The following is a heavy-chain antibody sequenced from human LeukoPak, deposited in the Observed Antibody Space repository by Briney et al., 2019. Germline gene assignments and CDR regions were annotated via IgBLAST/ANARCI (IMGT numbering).Heavy chain of an antibody. D-gene: IGHD1-26*01. CDR2: INPSGGST. CDR3: ARVLSGSYWIYFDY. Sequence: ASVKLSCKASGYTFTSYYMHWVRQAPGQGLEWMGIINPSGGSTSSAQKFHGRVTMTSDTSISTAYMELSRLISDDTAVYYGARVLSGSYWIYFDYWGQGTLVTVSS. CDR1: GYTFTSYY. V-gene: IGHV1-46*01. J-gene: IGHJ4*02.